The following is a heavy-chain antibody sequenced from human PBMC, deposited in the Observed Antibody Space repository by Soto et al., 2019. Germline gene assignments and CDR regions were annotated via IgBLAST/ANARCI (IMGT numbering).Heavy chain of an antibody. Sequence: QVQLVESGGGVVQPGRSLRLSCVASGFSISTYAMHWVRQAPGKGLEWVAVISSDGTNKYYADSVKGRFTIARDNSKNTVYLYINSLGAEDTALFFCAKDKGSSGWYFDHRGQGTLVTVSS. D-gene: IGHD6-19*01. CDR1: GFSISTYA. CDR3: AKDKGSSGWYFDH. J-gene: IGHJ4*02. V-gene: IGHV3-30*18. CDR2: ISSDGTNK.